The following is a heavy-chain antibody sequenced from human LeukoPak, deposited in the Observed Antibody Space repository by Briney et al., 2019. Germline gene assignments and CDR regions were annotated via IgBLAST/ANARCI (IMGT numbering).Heavy chain of an antibody. D-gene: IGHD3/OR15-3a*01. CDR3: WTLLSNGPFDY. Sequence: ASVKLSCKASGYTFTVYYLHGVRQAPGQGLEWRGYLYPNCDDTKYAQKLEVGLTMTSHTPIHTADLALSGLGSVDQAVFFCWTLLSNGPFDYWGQGSLVTVSS. V-gene: IGHV1-2*02. J-gene: IGHJ4*02. CDR1: GYTFTVYY. CDR2: LYPNCDDT.